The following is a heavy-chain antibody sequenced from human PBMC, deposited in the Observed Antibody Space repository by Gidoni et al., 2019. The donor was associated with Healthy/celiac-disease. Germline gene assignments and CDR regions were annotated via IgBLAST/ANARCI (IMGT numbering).Heavy chain of an antibody. CDR3: ARLVSDRIQNWFDP. Sequence: QLQLQESGPGLVKPSETLSLTCTVSGGSISSSSYYWGWIRQPPGKGLEWIGSIYYSGSTYYNPSLKSRVTISVDTSKNQFSLKLSSVTAADTAVYYCARLVSDRIQNWFDPWGQGTLVTVSS. CDR2: IYYSGST. CDR1: GGSISSSSYY. J-gene: IGHJ5*02. D-gene: IGHD5-18*01. V-gene: IGHV4-39*01.